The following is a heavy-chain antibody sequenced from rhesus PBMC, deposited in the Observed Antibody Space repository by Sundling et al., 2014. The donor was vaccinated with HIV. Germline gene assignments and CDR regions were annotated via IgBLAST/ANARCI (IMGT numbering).Heavy chain of an antibody. V-gene: IGHV4-173*01. CDR3: ARASGGYSNNVYYGLDS. CDR1: GDSTKNNF. CDR2: ISVSDGLT. Sequence: QVQLQESGPGLVKPSETLSLTCAVSGDSTKNNFWSWIRQSPEKGLEWIGRISVSDGLTDYNPTLKSRVRISIDTSKNHFSLELTSVTAADTAIYYCARASGGYSNNVYYGLDSWGQGVVVTVSS. J-gene: IGHJ6*01. D-gene: IGHD4-23*01.